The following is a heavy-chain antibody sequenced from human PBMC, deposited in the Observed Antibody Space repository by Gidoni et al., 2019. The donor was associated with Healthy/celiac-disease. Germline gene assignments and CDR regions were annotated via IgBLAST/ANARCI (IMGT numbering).Heavy chain of an antibody. CDR2: IIPIFGTA. J-gene: IGHJ5*02. Sequence: QVQLVQSGAEVKKPGSSVKVPCMASVATFSSYATSWVRQAPGQGLEWMGGIIPIFGTANYEQKFQGRVTITADESTSTAYMELSSLRSEDTAVYYCAREGGSTVTSWFDPWGQGTLVTVSS. CDR1: VATFSSYA. D-gene: IGHD4-17*01. CDR3: AREGGSTVTSWFDP. V-gene: IGHV1-69*01.